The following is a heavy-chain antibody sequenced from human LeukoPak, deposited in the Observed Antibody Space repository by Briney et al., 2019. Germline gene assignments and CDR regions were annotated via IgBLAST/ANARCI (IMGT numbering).Heavy chain of an antibody. CDR1: GFTFSSYA. CDR3: ARDLLSSSV. Sequence: GGSLRLSCAASGFTFSSYAMYWVRQALGKGLEWVAVISYDGSNKYYADSVKGRFTISRDNSKNTLYLQMNSLRAEDTAVYYCARDLLSSSVWGQGTLVTVSS. J-gene: IGHJ4*02. CDR2: ISYDGSNK. V-gene: IGHV3-30-3*01. D-gene: IGHD6-13*01.